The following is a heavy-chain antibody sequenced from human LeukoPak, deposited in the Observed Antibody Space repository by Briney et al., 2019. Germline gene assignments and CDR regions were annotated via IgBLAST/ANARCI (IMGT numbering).Heavy chain of an antibody. D-gene: IGHD3-3*01. J-gene: IGHJ5*02. V-gene: IGHV1-18*01. CDR1: GYTFTSYG. Sequence: ASVKVSCKASGYTFTSYGISWVRQAPGQGLEWMGWISAYNGNTNYAQKLQGRVTMTTDTSTSTAYMELRSLRSDDRAVYDCARQKPPRFLGWLLPQYNRFDPWGQGTLVTL. CDR3: ARQKPPRFLGWLLPQYNRFDP. CDR2: ISAYNGNT.